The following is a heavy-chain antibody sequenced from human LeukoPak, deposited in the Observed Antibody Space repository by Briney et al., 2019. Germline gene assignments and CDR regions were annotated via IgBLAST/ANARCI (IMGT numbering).Heavy chain of an antibody. CDR3: ARRLYYDSSGFDLGIDY. CDR1: GGSISSSSYY. CDR2: IYYSGST. V-gene: IGHV4-39*01. D-gene: IGHD3-22*01. J-gene: IGHJ4*02. Sequence: SETLSLTCTVSGGSISSSSYYWGWIRQPPGKGLEWIGSIYYSGSTYYNPSLKSRVTTSEDTSKNQFSLKLSSVTAADTAVYYCARRLYYDSSGFDLGIDYWGQGTLVTVSS.